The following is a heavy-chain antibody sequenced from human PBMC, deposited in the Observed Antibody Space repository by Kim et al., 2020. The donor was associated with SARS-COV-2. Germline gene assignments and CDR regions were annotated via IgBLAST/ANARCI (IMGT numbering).Heavy chain of an antibody. J-gene: IGHJ4*02. Sequence: PSLKSRVTISVDTSQNQFSLRLSSVTAADTAMYYCARVGYCSGGSCYLVYWGQGTLVTVSS. CDR3: ARVGYCSGGSCYLVY. D-gene: IGHD2-15*01. V-gene: IGHV4-34*01.